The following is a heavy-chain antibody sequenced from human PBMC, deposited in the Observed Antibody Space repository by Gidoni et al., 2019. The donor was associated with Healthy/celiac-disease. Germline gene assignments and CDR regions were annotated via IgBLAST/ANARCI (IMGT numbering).Heavy chain of an antibody. CDR1: GFTFSNAW. V-gene: IGHV3-15*01. J-gene: IGHJ6*02. D-gene: IGHD4-4*01. CDR2: IKSKTDGGTT. CDR3: TTDRYSNYDAPYYYGMDV. Sequence: EVQLVESGGGLVKPGGSLRLSCAASGFTFSNAWMSWVRQAPGKGLEWVGRIKSKTDGGTTDYAAPVKGRFTISRDDSKNTLYLQMNSLKTEDTAVYYCTTDRYSNYDAPYYYGMDVWGQGTTVTVSS.